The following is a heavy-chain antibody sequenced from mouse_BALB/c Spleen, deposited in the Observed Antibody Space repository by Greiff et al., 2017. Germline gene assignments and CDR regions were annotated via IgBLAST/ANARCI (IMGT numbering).Heavy chain of an antibody. CDR3: ARGDSLGYVDY. J-gene: IGHJ4*01. Sequence: QVQLQQSGAELVRPGSSVKISCKASGYAFSSYWMNWVKQRPGQGLEWIGQIYPGDGDTNYNGKFKGKATLTADKSSSTAYMQLSSLTSEDSAVYFCARGDSLGYVDYWGQGTSVTVSS. CDR1: GYAFSSYW. V-gene: IGHV1-80*01. D-gene: IGHD6-5*01. CDR2: IYPGDGDT.